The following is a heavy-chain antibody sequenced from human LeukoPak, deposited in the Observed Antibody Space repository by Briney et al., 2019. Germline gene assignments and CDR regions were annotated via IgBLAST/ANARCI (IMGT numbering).Heavy chain of an antibody. Sequence: GGSLRLSCSASGFTFSRSAMHWVRQAPGKGLEYVSAIGSNGGSTYYADSVKGRFTISRDNSKNTLYLQMSSLRAEDTAVYHCVKDDSYYYNTSTYVAWGQGTLVTVSS. J-gene: IGHJ5*02. CDR1: GFTFSRSA. CDR2: IGSNGGST. CDR3: VKDDSYYYNTSTYVA. D-gene: IGHD3-22*01. V-gene: IGHV3-64D*06.